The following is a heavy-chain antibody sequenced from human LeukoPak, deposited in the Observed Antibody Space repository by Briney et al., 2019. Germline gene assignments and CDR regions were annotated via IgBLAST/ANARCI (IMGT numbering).Heavy chain of an antibody. V-gene: IGHV3-13*05. Sequence: PGGSLRLSCAASGFTFSSYDMHWVRQATGKGLEWVSAIGTAGDPYYPGSVKGRFTISRENAKNSLYLQMNSLRAGDTAMYYCARERPSYDILTGRDYYYGMDVWGKGTTVTVSS. D-gene: IGHD3-9*01. J-gene: IGHJ6*04. CDR2: IGTAGDP. CDR3: ARERPSYDILTGRDYYYGMDV. CDR1: GFTFSSYD.